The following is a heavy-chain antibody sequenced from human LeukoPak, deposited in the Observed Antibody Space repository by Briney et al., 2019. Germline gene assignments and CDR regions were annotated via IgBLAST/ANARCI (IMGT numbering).Heavy chain of an antibody. CDR1: GFTSSIYA. Sequence: PGGSLRLSCAASGFTSSIYAMHWVRQAPGKGLEWVALISHDGSNKYYSDSVKGRFTISRDNSKNTVYLQMNSLRAEDTAVYYCARGPRRYYYYMDVWGKGTTVTVSS. CDR3: ARGPRRYYYYMDV. D-gene: IGHD1-14*01. V-gene: IGHV3-30-3*01. CDR2: ISHDGSNK. J-gene: IGHJ6*03.